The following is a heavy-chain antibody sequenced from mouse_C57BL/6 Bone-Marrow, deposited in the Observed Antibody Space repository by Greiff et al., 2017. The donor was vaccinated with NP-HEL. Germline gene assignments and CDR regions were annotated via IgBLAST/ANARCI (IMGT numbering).Heavy chain of an antibody. V-gene: IGHV1-81*01. CDR3: AREIYYYGSNYAMDY. Sequence: VKLQESGAELARPGASVKLSCKASGYTFTSYGISWVKQRTGQGLEWIGEIYPRSGNTYYNEKFKGKATLTADKSSSTAYMELRSLTSEDSAVYFCAREIYYYGSNYAMDYWGQGTSVTVSS. CDR1: GYTFTSYG. J-gene: IGHJ4*01. CDR2: IYPRSGNT. D-gene: IGHD1-1*01.